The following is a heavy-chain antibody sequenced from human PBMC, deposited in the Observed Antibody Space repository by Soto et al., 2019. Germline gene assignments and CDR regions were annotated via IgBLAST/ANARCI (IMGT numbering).Heavy chain of an antibody. CDR2: IQYSGDT. CDR1: GGSVGSGAYY. Sequence: QVLLQEPGPGQVRPSETLSLTCIVSGGSVGSGAYYWSWIQQPPGSALEWSMYIQYSGDTNYNSSLKSRVTISVDRSRNRCSLKLTAVTAADTAFYYWARHDYAGRTFDLWAQGTKVNVSS. V-gene: IGHV4-61*08. J-gene: IGHJ3*01. D-gene: IGHD5-12*01. CDR3: ARHDYAGRTFDL.